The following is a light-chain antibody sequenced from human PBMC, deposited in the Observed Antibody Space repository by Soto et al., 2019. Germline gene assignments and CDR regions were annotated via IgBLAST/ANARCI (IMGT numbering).Light chain of an antibody. CDR3: QQSYSTPRT. V-gene: IGKV1-39*01. CDR2: AAS. Sequence: DIQMTQSPSSLSASVGDRVTITCRASQSISSYLNWYQQKPGKATKLLIYAASSLQSWVPSRFSGSGSGTDFTLTISSLQPEDFTTYYCQQSYSTPRTFGQGTKVEIK. J-gene: IGKJ1*01. CDR1: QSISSY.